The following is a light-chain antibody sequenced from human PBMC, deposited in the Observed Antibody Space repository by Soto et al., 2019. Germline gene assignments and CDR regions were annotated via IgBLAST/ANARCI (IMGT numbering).Light chain of an antibody. Sequence: EILLTQSPPTLSLSPGESAPLSCWASQSISTYLGWYQQKPGQAPRLLIYDASNRATGIPARFSGSGSGTDFTLTISSLEPDDSAVYYCQQYNNWPTFGQGTRLEI. CDR3: QQYNNWPT. V-gene: IGKV3-11*01. CDR1: QSISTY. J-gene: IGKJ5*01. CDR2: DAS.